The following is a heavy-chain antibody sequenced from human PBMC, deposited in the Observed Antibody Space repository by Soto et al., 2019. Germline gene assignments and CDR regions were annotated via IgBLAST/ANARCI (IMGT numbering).Heavy chain of an antibody. CDR2: IAHDGSEE. V-gene: IGHV3-30-3*01. CDR3: ARGDYYGSSGYIYYGIDV. CDR1: GFTFSSYA. D-gene: IGHD3-22*01. Sequence: QVQLVESGGGVVQPGRSLSLACAASGFTFSSYAMHWVRRVPDKGLEWVAVIAHDGSEEYYPDSVKGRFTISKDNSRSTLYLQMNSLRAEDTAVYYCARGDYYGSSGYIYYGIDVWGQGTAVTVSS. J-gene: IGHJ6*02.